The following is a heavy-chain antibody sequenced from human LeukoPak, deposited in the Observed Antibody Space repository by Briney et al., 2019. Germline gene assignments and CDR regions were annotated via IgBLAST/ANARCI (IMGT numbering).Heavy chain of an antibody. CDR1: GGSISSYY. CDR2: IYYSGST. V-gene: IGHV4-59*12. D-gene: IGHD6-13*01. CDR3: ARGPFFIAAAGRGWFDP. Sequence: SETLSLTCTVSGGSISSYYWSWIRQPPGKGLEWIGYIYYSGSTNYNPSLKSRVTISVDTSKNQFSLKLSSVTAADTAVYYCARGPFFIAAAGRGWFDPWGQGTLVTVSS. J-gene: IGHJ5*02.